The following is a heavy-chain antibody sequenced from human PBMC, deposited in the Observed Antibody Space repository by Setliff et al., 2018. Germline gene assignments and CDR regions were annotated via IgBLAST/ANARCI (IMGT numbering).Heavy chain of an antibody. J-gene: IGHJ2*01. CDR2: IYSSGTT. CDR1: GGSISSYY. V-gene: IGHV4-4*07. D-gene: IGHD4-17*01. Sequence: SETLSLTCIVSGGSISSYYWSWIRQPAGKGLEWIGRIYSSGTTNYNPSLKSRVTMSADTSKSEFSLRLNSVTAADSAVYYCARHGGWYFDLWGRGTLVTVSS. CDR3: ARHGGWYFDL.